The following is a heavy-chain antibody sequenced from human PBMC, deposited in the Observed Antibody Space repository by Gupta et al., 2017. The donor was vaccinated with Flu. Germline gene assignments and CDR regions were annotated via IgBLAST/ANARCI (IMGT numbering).Heavy chain of an antibody. D-gene: IGHD4-17*01. CDR3: ARHVPLFDYGDPGYFDY. J-gene: IGHJ4*02. CDR2: IYYSGST. V-gene: IGHV4-39*01. CDR1: GGSISTSRYY. Sequence: QLQLQESGPGLVNPSETLSLTCTVSGGSISTSRYYWGWVRQTPGKGLEWIATIYYSGSTYYNPSLKSQVTISVDTSKNQFSLTLRSVTAADTAVYYCARHVPLFDYGDPGYFDYWGQGTLVTVSS.